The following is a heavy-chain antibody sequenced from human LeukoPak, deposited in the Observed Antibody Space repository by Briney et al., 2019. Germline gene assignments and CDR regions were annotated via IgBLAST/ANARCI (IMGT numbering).Heavy chain of an antibody. CDR2: IRYDGSNK. J-gene: IGHJ4*02. D-gene: IGHD3-10*01. V-gene: IGHV3-30*02. Sequence: GGSLRLSCAASGFTFSSYGMHWVRQAPGKGLEWVAFIRYDGSNKYYADSVKGRFTISRDNSKNTLYLQMNSLRAEDTAVYYCAKDHYYYGSGSENSYFDYWGQGTLVAVSS. CDR1: GFTFSSYG. CDR3: AKDHYYYGSGSENSYFDY.